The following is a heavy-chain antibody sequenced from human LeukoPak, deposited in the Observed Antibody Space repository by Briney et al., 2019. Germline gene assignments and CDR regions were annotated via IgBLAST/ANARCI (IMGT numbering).Heavy chain of an antibody. CDR2: INPNSGGT. D-gene: IGHD3-22*01. V-gene: IGHV1-2*02. Sequence: GASVKVSXKASGYTFTGYYMHWMRQAPGQGLEWMGWINPNSGGTSYAQKFQGRVTMTRDTSTSTVYMELSSLRSEDTAVYYCARDRGAYYDSSGYLPDYWGQGTLVTVSS. CDR1: GYTFTGYY. CDR3: ARDRGAYYDSSGYLPDY. J-gene: IGHJ4*02.